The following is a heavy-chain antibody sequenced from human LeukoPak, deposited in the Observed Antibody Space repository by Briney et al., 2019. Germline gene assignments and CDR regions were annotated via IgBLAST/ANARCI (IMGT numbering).Heavy chain of an antibody. Sequence: GGSLRLSCAASGFTFSDYYMSWIRQAPGKGLEWVSYISSSGSTIYCADSVKGRFTISRDNAKNSLYLQMNSLRAEDTAVYYCARDYYDSSGPIDYWGQGTLVTVSS. D-gene: IGHD3-22*01. CDR2: ISSSGSTI. J-gene: IGHJ4*02. CDR3: ARDYYDSSGPIDY. CDR1: GFTFSDYY. V-gene: IGHV3-11*01.